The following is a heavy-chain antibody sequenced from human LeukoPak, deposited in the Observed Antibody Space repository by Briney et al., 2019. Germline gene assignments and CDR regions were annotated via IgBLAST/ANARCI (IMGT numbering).Heavy chain of an antibody. Sequence: PGRSLRLSCTASGCTFGDYAMSWVRQAPGKGLEWVGFIRSKAYGGTTEYAASVKGIFTISRADYKSIAHLQMTSLKTEDTAVYYCTRLRFFEWLFPDYWGQGTLVTVSS. CDR2: IRSKAYGGTT. V-gene: IGHV3-49*04. J-gene: IGHJ4*01. CDR3: TRLRFFEWLFPDY. CDR1: GCTFGDYA. D-gene: IGHD3-3*01.